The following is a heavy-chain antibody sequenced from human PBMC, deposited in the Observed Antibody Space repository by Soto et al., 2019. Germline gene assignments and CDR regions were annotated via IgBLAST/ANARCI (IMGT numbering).Heavy chain of an antibody. CDR1: GFTFSSYW. CDR2: INNDGRST. CDR3: ASAPGRYSNTWYDH. V-gene: IGHV3-74*01. Sequence: EVQLVESGGGLIQPGGSLRLSCAASGFTFSSYWMHWVRQAPGKGLVWVSCINNDGRSTNYADSVKGRFTISRDNAKNTLYLLMNSLTAEDTAVFYCASAPGRYSNTWYDHWGQGTLVTVSS. J-gene: IGHJ5*02. D-gene: IGHD6-13*01.